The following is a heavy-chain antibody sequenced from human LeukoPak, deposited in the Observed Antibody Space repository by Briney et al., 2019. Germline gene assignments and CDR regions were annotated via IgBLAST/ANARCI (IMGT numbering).Heavy chain of an antibody. CDR2: IYYSGST. CDR1: GGSISSGGYY. CDR3: ARDQERSIFGPAGGWFDP. D-gene: IGHD3-3*01. J-gene: IGHJ5*02. Sequence: PSETLSLTCTVSGGSISSGGYYWSWIRQHPGKGLEWIGYIYYSGSTYYNPSLKSRVTISVDTSKNQFSLKLSSVTAADTAVYYCARDQERSIFGPAGGWFDPWGQGTLVTVSS. V-gene: IGHV4-31*03.